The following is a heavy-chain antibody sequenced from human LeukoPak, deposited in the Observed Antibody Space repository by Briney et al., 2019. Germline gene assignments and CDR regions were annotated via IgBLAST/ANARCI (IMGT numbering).Heavy chain of an antibody. V-gene: IGHV3-21*01. CDR1: GFTFSGYT. Sequence: GGSLRLSCAASGFTFSGYTMNWVRQAPGKGLEWVSSISSSSRSIYYADAVKGRFTISRDNAKNSLYLQMNSPRAEDTAVYYCARDPELGYCSSTSCPIDYWGQGTLVTVSS. CDR2: ISSSSRSI. D-gene: IGHD2-2*01. CDR3: ARDPELGYCSSTSCPIDY. J-gene: IGHJ4*02.